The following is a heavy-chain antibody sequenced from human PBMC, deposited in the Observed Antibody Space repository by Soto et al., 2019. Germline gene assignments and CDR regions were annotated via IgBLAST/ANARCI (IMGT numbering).Heavy chain of an antibody. CDR2: INHRGST. V-gene: IGHV4-34*01. D-gene: IGHD5-12*01. Sequence: SETLSLTCAVYGESFIGYYWTWIRQPPGKGLEWIGEINHRGSTNYNPSLKSRVTISIDTSKNQFSLKLTSVTAADTSVYYCARTGIVTTNWFDPWGQGTLVTVSS. CDR3: ARTGIVTTNWFDP. J-gene: IGHJ5*02. CDR1: GESFIGYY.